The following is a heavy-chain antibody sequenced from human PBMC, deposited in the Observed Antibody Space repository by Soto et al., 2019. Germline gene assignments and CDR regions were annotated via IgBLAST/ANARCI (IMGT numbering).Heavy chain of an antibody. D-gene: IGHD1-26*01. CDR2: IWYDGSNK. J-gene: IGHJ6*02. V-gene: IGHV3-33*01. Sequence: QVQLVESGGGVVQPGRSLRLSCAASGFTFSSYGMHWVRQAPGKGLEWVAVIWYDGSNKYYADSVKGRFTISRDNSKNTLYLQMNSLRAGDTAVYYCATVQSYPYGMDVWGQGTTVTVSS. CDR3: ATVQSYPYGMDV. CDR1: GFTFSSYG.